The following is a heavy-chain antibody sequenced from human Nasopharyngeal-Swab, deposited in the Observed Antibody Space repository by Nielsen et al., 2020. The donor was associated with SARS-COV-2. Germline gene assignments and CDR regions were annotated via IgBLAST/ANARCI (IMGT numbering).Heavy chain of an antibody. Sequence: GGSLRLSCAASGFTFSSYWMSWVRQAPGKGLEWVANIKEDGSEKYYVDSVKGRFTISRDNAKNSLYLQMNSLRAEDTAVYYCAKDSGAGFCDGGSCFPTNHWGQGTMVIVSS. J-gene: IGHJ3*01. D-gene: IGHD2-15*01. CDR1: GFTFSSYW. CDR3: AKDSGAGFCDGGSCFPTNH. V-gene: IGHV3-7*03. CDR2: IKEDGSEK.